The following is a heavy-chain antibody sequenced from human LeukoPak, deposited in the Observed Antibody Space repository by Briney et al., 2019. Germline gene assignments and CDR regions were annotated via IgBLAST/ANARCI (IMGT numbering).Heavy chain of an antibody. D-gene: IGHD3-9*01. J-gene: IGHJ5*02. CDR2: ISAYNGNT. V-gene: IGHV1-18*04. CDR3: ARASNYDILTGYEDP. Sequence: ASVKVSCKASGYTSTSYGISWVRQAPGQGLEWMGWISAYNGNTNYAQKLQGRVTMTTDTSTSTAYMELRSLRSDDTAVYYCARASNYDILTGYEDPWGQGTLVTVSS. CDR1: GYTSTSYG.